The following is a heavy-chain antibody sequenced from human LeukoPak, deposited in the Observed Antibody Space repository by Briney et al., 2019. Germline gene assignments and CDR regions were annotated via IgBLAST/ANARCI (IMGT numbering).Heavy chain of an antibody. CDR2: INHSGST. J-gene: IGHJ4*02. CDR3: ARDLFGDYGDY. Sequence: SETLSLTCAVYGGSFSGYYWSWLRQPPGKGLEWIGEINHSGSTNYNPSLKSRVTISVDKSKNQFFLNLNSVTAADTAVYYCARDLFGDYGDYWGQGSLVTVSS. V-gene: IGHV4-34*01. CDR1: GGSFSGYY. D-gene: IGHD4-17*01.